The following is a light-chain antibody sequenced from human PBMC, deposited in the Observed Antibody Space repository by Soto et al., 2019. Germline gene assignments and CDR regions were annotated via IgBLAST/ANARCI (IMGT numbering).Light chain of an antibody. CDR3: QQYNNRPRT. V-gene: IGKV3-15*01. CDR1: QSVSSN. CDR2: GAS. J-gene: IGKJ1*01. Sequence: EIVMTQSPATLSVSPGERATLSCRASQSVSSNLAWYQQKPGQAPRLLIYGASTRATGIPARFSGSGSGTEFTLTISSLQSEDLAVYYYQQYNNRPRTLGQGTKVHIK.